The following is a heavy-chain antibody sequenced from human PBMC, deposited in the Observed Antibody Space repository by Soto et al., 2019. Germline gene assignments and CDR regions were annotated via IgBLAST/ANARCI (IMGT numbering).Heavy chain of an antibody. CDR2: IRNKAHSYST. V-gene: IGHV3-72*01. Sequence: GGSLRLSCAVSGFTFGDHYIDWVRQAPGKGLEWVGRIRNKAHSYSTVYAASVKGRLTFSRDDSKNSVYLQMNSLKTEDTAVYYCGRTIQPGTTTFFDVWGQRTLDTGSS. CDR1: GFTFGDHY. J-gene: IGHJ5*02. CDR3: GRTIQPGTTTFFDV. D-gene: IGHD1-1*01.